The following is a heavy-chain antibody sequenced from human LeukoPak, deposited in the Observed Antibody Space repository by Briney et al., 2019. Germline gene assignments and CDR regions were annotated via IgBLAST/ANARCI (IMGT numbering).Heavy chain of an antibody. V-gene: IGHV1-46*01. Sequence: GASVKVSCKASGYTFTSYQIRWVRQAPGHGLEWMGRVIPSGGATTYAQKFQGRVAMTSDTSTTTVYMELSSLRSEDTAMYYCARDAYGSDYWGQGTLVTVSS. J-gene: IGHJ4*02. CDR1: GYTFTSYQ. D-gene: IGHD3-10*01. CDR3: ARDAYGSDY. CDR2: VIPSGGAT.